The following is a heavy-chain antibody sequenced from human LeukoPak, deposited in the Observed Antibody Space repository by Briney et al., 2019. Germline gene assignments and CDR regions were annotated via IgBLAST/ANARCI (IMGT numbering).Heavy chain of an antibody. Sequence: SETLSLTCTVSGGSISSYYWSWIRQPAGKGLEWIGRIYTSGSTNYNPSLKSRVTMSVDTSKNQFSLKLSSVTAADTAVYYCARMGANYYGSGSTHFDYWGQGTLVTVSS. D-gene: IGHD3-10*01. CDR1: GGSISSYY. CDR2: IYTSGST. CDR3: ARMGANYYGSGSTHFDY. V-gene: IGHV4-4*07. J-gene: IGHJ4*02.